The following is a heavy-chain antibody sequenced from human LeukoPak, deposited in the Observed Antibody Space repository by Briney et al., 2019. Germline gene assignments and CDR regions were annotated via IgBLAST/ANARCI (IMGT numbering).Heavy chain of an antibody. J-gene: IGHJ4*02. CDR2: IKPDGTEK. D-gene: IGHD2-2*01. Sequence: GGSLRLSCAAAGFTFTSYSMSWVRQAPGKGLEWVANIKPDGTEKDYVDSMKGRFTISRDNSKNTLYLQMNSLRAEDTAIYYCAKSGSTIWNYWGQGTLVTVSS. CDR1: GFTFTSYS. V-gene: IGHV3-7*03. CDR3: AKSGSTIWNY.